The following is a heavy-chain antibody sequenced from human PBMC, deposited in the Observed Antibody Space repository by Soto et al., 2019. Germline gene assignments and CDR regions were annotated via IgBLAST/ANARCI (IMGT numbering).Heavy chain of an antibody. J-gene: IGHJ4*02. V-gene: IGHV1-3*05. CDR3: ARGGPPIDY. CDR1: GYTFSSYA. D-gene: IGHD5-12*01. Sequence: QVQLVQSGAEEKKPGASVKVSCKASGYTFSSYAMHWVRQAPGQRLEWMGWINAGNGNTKYSQKFQGRVTITRDTYASTAYMELSRLRSEDTAVYYCARGGPPIDYWGQGTLVTVSA. CDR2: INAGNGNT.